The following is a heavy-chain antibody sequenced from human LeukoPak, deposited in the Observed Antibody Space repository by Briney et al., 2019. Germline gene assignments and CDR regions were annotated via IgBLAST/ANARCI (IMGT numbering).Heavy chain of an antibody. CDR1: GGSFSGYY. D-gene: IGHD2-21*02. J-gene: IGHJ4*02. CDR2: INHSGST. Sequence: SETLFLTCAVYGGSFSGYYWSWIRQPPGKGLEWIGEINHSGSTNYNPSLKSRVTISVDTSKNQFSLKLSSVTAADTAVYYCARDHAYCGGDCQNDYWGQGTLVTVSS. CDR3: ARDHAYCGGDCQNDY. V-gene: IGHV4-34*01.